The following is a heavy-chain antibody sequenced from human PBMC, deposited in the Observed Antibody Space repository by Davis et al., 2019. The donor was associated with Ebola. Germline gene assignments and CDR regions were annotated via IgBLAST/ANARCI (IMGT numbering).Heavy chain of an antibody. J-gene: IGHJ4*02. D-gene: IGHD4-17*01. CDR1: GFTFSSYA. Sequence: GESLKISCTASGFTFSSYAMSWVRQAPGKGLEWVSAIGGSGGSTYYADSVKGRFTISRDNSKNTLYLQMNSLRAEDTAVYYCAKDRSRLPVTTFDYWGQGTLVTVSS. CDR3: AKDRSRLPVTTFDY. CDR2: IGGSGGST. V-gene: IGHV3-23*01.